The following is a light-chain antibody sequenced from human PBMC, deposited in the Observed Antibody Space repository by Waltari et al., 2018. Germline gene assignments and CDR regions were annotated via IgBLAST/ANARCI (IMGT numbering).Light chain of an antibody. CDR3: QQYGRSPPVT. Sequence: EIVMTQSPVSLSLSPGERATHSCRASQSVSSTYLAWYQQKPGQAPRLLIYAGSGRATGVPHRFSGSGSGTDFTLTISRLEPEDSAVYYCQQYGRSPPVTFGPGTKVDIK. CDR2: AGS. CDR1: QSVSSTY. V-gene: IGKV3-20*01. J-gene: IGKJ3*01.